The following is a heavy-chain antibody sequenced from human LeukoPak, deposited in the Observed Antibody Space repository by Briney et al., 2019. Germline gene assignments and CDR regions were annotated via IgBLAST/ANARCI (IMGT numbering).Heavy chain of an antibody. V-gene: IGHV1-8*03. CDR2: MNPNIGNT. CDR3: ARDGGSGSYYYYGMDV. J-gene: IGHJ6*02. CDR1: GYTFTNYN. Sequence: ASVKVSCKASGYTFTNYNINWVRQATGQGLEWMGWMNPNIGNTGYAQKFQGRVTITRDTSISTAYMELSSLRSEDTAVYYCARDGGSGSYYYYGMDVWGQGTTVTVSS. D-gene: IGHD3-10*01.